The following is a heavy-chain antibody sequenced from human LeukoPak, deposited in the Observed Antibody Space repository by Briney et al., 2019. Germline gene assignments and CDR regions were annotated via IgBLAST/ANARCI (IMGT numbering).Heavy chain of an antibody. CDR1: GGSVSSGSYY. D-gene: IGHD6-13*01. V-gene: IGHV4-39*07. Sequence: SETLSLTCTVSGGSVSSGSYYWSWIRQPPGKGLEWIGEINHSGSTNYNPSLKSRVTISVDTSKNQFSLKLSSVTAADTAVYYCARGWPAAAVDCWGQGTLVTVSS. J-gene: IGHJ4*02. CDR3: ARGWPAAAVDC. CDR2: INHSGST.